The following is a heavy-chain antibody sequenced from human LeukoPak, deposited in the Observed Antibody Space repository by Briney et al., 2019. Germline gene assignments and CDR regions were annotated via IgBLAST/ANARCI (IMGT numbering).Heavy chain of an antibody. J-gene: IGHJ5*02. V-gene: IGHV1-24*01. CDR2: FDPEDGET. CDR3: ATLIAAAGGYFPDNWFDP. D-gene: IGHD6-13*01. CDR1: GYTLTELS. Sequence: ASVKVSCKVSGYTLTELSMHWVRQAPGKGLEWMGGFDPEDGETIYAQKFQGRVTMTEDTSTDTAYMELSSLRSEDTAVYYCATLIAAAGGYFPDNWFDPWGQGTLVTVSS.